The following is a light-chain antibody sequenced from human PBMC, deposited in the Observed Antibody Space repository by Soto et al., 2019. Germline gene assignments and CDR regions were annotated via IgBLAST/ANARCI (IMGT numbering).Light chain of an antibody. Sequence: EIVLTQSPGTLSVSPGERATLSCRASQSVSSSFLAWYQQKPGQAPRLLIYGASSRATGIPGRFSGSGSGTDFTLTVSRVEPEDFAVYYCQHYCPSLTWTFGQGTKVEFK. CDR2: GAS. CDR1: QSVSSSF. CDR3: QHYCPSLTWT. J-gene: IGKJ1*01. V-gene: IGKV3-20*01.